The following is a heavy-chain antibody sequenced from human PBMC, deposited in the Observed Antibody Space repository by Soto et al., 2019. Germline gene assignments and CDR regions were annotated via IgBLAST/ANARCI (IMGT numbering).Heavy chain of an antibody. D-gene: IGHD3-22*01. Sequence: AGALRLSCSASGFTFSSYAMSWVRQAPEKGLEWVSAISGSGGSTYYADSVKGRFTISRDNSKNTLYLQMNSLRAEDTAVYYCAKVKITMIVVVTPFDYWGQGTLVTVSS. CDR2: ISGSGGST. CDR3: AKVKITMIVVVTPFDY. V-gene: IGHV3-23*01. CDR1: GFTFSSYA. J-gene: IGHJ4*02.